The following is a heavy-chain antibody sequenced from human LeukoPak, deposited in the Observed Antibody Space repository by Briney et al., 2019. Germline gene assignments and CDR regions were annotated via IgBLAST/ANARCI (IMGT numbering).Heavy chain of an antibody. V-gene: IGHV1-8*01. J-gene: IGHJ5*02. CDR3: ARGPSRDYGSGSSWFDP. D-gene: IGHD3-10*01. CDR2: MNPNSGNT. Sequence: GASVKVSRKASGYTFSTYDINWVRQVTGQGLEWMGWMNPNSGNTGYAQKIQGRVTMTRNTSINTAYMELSSLRSEDTAVYYCARGPSRDYGSGSSWFDPWGQGTLVTVSS. CDR1: GYTFSTYD.